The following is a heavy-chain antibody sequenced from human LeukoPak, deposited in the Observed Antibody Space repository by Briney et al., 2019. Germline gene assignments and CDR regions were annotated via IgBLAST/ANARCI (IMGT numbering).Heavy chain of an antibody. Sequence: SETLSLTCTVSGGSISSYYWSWIRQPAGKGLEWIGRIYTSGSTNYNPSLKSRVTMSVDTSKNQFSLKLSSVTAADTAVYYCARVFSYPLRAPFDPWGQGTLVTVSS. V-gene: IGHV4-4*07. J-gene: IGHJ5*02. CDR2: IYTSGST. D-gene: IGHD3-3*01. CDR1: GGSISSYY. CDR3: ARVFSYPLRAPFDP.